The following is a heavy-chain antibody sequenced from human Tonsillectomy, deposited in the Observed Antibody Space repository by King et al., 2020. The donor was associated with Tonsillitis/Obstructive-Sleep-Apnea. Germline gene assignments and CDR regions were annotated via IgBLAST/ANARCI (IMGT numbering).Heavy chain of an antibody. CDR1: GFTFSSYA. CDR3: AEWGVTTGGYYIDY. D-gene: IGHD4-17*01. J-gene: IGHJ4*02. Sequence: VQLVESGGGVVQPGRSLRLSCAASGFTFSSYAMHWVRQAPGKGLEWVAVISYDGLNKYYADSVKGRFTISRDNSKNTLYLQLNGLRAEDTAVYYCAEWGVTTGGYYIDYWGQGTLVTVSS. V-gene: IGHV3-30*04. CDR2: ISYDGLNK.